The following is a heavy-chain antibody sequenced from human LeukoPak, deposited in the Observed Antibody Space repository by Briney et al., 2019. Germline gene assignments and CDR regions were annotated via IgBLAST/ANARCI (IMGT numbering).Heavy chain of an antibody. V-gene: IGHV3-20*01. CDR3: ASHAYRYYYYYGMDV. Sequence: GGSLRLSCAASGFTFDDYGMSWVRQAPGKGLEWVSGINWNGGSTGYADSVKGRFTISRDNAKNSLYLQMNSLRAEDTALYHYASHAYRYYYYYGMDVWGQGTTVTVSS. D-gene: IGHD2-2*01. J-gene: IGHJ6*02. CDR2: INWNGGST. CDR1: GFTFDDYG.